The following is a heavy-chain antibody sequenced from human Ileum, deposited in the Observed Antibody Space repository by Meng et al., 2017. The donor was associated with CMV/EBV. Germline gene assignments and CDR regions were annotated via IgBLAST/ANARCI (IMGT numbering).Heavy chain of an antibody. V-gene: IGHV3-30*02. J-gene: IGHJ5*02. Sequence: FSSYGMHWISQAPGKRLEWMAFIRYDGSNKYYADSVKGRFTISRDNSKNTLYLQMNSLRAEDTAVYYCAKDGGYCSSTSCSRSRFDPWGQGTLVTVSS. CDR3: AKDGGYCSSTSCSRSRFDP. CDR1: FSSYG. D-gene: IGHD2-2*01. CDR2: IRYDGSNK.